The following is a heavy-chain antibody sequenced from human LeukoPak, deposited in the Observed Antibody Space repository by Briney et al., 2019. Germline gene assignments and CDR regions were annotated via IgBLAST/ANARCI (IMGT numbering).Heavy chain of an antibody. CDR1: GFTFSNAW. CDR3: TTESGRYYYYMDV. CDR2: IKSKTDGGTT. V-gene: IGHV3-15*01. J-gene: IGHJ6*03. Sequence: GGSLRLSCAASGFTFSNAWMSWVRQAPGKGLEWVGRIKSKTDGGTTDYAAPVKGRFTISRDVSKNTLYLQMNSLKTEDTAVYYCTTESGRYYYYMDVWGKGTTVTISS.